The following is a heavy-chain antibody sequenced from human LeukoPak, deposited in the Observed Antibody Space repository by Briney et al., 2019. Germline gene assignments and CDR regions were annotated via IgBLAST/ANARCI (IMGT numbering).Heavy chain of an antibody. V-gene: IGHV4-34*01. CDR3: ARGLRSGGSCGVDY. CDR2: INHSGST. J-gene: IGHJ4*02. Sequence: PSETLSLTCAVYGGSFSGYYWSWLRQSPGKGLEWVGEINHSGSTNYNPSLKSRVTISIDTSKNQFSLRLTSVTAADTAVYYCARGLRSGGSCGVDYWGQGTLVTVSS. D-gene: IGHD2-15*01. CDR1: GGSFSGYY.